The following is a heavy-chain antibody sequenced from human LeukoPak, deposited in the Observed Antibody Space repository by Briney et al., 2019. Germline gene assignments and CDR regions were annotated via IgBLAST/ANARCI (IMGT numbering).Heavy chain of an antibody. CDR2: IWYDGSNK. CDR3: AREGAAGAHNYYYRLDV. V-gene: IGHV3-33*01. CDR1: GFIFSNYV. D-gene: IGHD6-13*01. Sequence: PGRSLRLSCAASGFIFSNYVIHWVRQAPGKGLEWVAVIWYDGSNKYYADSVKGRFTISGDISKNTLYLQMNSLRAEDTAVYYCAREGAAGAHNYYYRLDVWGQGTTVTVSS. J-gene: IGHJ6*02.